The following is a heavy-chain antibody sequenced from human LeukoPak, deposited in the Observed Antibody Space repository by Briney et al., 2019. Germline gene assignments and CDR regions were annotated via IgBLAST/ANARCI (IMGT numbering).Heavy chain of an antibody. J-gene: IGHJ4*02. CDR1: AFTFSSYA. CDR2: FSGSGGKT. D-gene: IGHD5-18*01. V-gene: IGHV3-23*01. Sequence: PGGSLRLSCAASAFTFSSYALSWVRQAPGKGLEWVSAFSGSGGKTYFADSVKGRFTISRDNSKNTLYLQMNSLRAEDTAVYYCAKDNMAMAYEGYYWGQGTLVTVSS. CDR3: AKDNMAMAYEGYY.